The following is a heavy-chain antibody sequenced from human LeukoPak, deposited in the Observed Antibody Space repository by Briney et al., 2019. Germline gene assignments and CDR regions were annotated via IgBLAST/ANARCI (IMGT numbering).Heavy chain of an antibody. Sequence: GGSLRLSCAASGFTFSSYGMHWVRQAPGKGLEWVAFIRYDGSNKYYADSVKGRFTISRDNSKNTLYLQMNSLRAGDTAVNYCGSSSPLGYYYMDVWGKGTTVTVSS. CDR2: IRYDGSNK. V-gene: IGHV3-30*02. CDR1: GFTFSSYG. CDR3: GSSSPLGYYYMDV. D-gene: IGHD6-6*01. J-gene: IGHJ6*03.